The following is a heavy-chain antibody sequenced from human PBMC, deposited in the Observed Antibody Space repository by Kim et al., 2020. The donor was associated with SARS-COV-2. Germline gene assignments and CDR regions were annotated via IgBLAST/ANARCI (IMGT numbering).Heavy chain of an antibody. J-gene: IGHJ6*02. CDR2: INPSGGST. Sequence: ASVKVSCKASGYTFTSYYMHWVRQAPGQGLEWMGIINPSGGSTSYAQKFQGRVTMTRDTSTSTVYMELSSLRSEDTAVYYCARETRLVNDDYYYYGMDVWGQGTTVTVSS. V-gene: IGHV1-46*01. CDR3: ARETRLVNDDYYYYGMDV. CDR1: GYTFTSYY. D-gene: IGHD2-8*02.